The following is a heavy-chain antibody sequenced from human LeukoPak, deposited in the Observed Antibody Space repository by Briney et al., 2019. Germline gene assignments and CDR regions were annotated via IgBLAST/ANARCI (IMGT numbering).Heavy chain of an antibody. Sequence: SETLSLTCTVSGGSINSSSYYWGWIRQPPGKGLEWIGSIFYSGNTYDNPSLKSRVTISVDTSKNQFSLKLSSVTAADTAVYYCARNSCPSGSCYDNRGYFDYWGQGTLVTVSS. CDR3: ARNSCPSGSCYDNRGYFDY. V-gene: IGHV4-39*01. D-gene: IGHD2-15*01. J-gene: IGHJ4*02. CDR2: IFYSGNT. CDR1: GGSINSSSYY.